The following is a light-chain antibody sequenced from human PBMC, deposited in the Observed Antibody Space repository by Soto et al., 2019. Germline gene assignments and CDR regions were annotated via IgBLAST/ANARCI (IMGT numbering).Light chain of an antibody. CDR2: RDT. CDR1: SSNIGSDYD. V-gene: IGLV1-40*01. Sequence: QSSLTQPPSVSGAPGQRVTISCTGSSSNIGSDYDVHWYRQVPGEAPKVLIYRDTIRPTGVPDRFSASKSGTTASLAITGLQAEDEADYYCQSYDNNLRGSYVFGTGTKLTVL. J-gene: IGLJ1*01. CDR3: QSYDNNLRGSYV.